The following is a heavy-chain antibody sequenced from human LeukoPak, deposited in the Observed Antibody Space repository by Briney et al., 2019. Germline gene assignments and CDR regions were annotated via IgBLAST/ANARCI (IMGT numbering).Heavy chain of an antibody. Sequence: GGSLRLSCAASGFTFSTYSMNWVRQAPGKGLEWVSIIYSGGSTFYADSVKGRFTISRDNSKNTLYLQMNSLRAEDTAVYYCARGGSYLSAFDIWGQGTMVTVSS. D-gene: IGHD1-26*01. J-gene: IGHJ3*02. CDR3: ARGGSYLSAFDI. CDR2: IYSGGST. V-gene: IGHV3-53*01. CDR1: GFTFSTYS.